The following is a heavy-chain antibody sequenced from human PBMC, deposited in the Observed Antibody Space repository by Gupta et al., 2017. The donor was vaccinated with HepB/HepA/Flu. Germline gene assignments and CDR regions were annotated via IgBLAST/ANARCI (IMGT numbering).Heavy chain of an antibody. D-gene: IGHD3-16*02. V-gene: IGHV3-15*01. Sequence: EEQLVESGGGLVKPGGSLSLSCVASGFTFSNLWIPWVRQAPGKGLEWVGRIKSKFDGATTDFAAPVKGIFTISRGYSKNTLYLPMNSLKAEDTAMYYCTTDRPCTGGGVIAYWGQGTLVTVSS. CDR2: IKSKFDGATT. CDR1: GFTFSNLW. CDR3: TTDRPCTGGGVIAY. J-gene: IGHJ4*02.